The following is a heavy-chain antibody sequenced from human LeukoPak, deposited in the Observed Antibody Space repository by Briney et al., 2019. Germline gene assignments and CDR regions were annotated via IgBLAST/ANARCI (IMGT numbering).Heavy chain of an antibody. Sequence: GASVKVSCKASGGTFSSYAISWVRQAPGQGLEWMGGIIPIFGTANYAQKFQGRVTITADESTSTAYMELSSPRSEDTAVYYCARHGTGEYYYGMDVWGQGTTVTVSS. CDR3: ARHGTGEYYYGMDV. CDR1: GGTFSSYA. D-gene: IGHD3/OR15-3a*01. V-gene: IGHV1-69*13. CDR2: IIPIFGTA. J-gene: IGHJ6*02.